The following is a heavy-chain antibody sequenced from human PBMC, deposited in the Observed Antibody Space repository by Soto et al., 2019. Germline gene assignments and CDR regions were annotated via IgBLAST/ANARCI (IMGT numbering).Heavy chain of an antibody. CDR2: ISYDGSNK. J-gene: IGHJ6*03. CDR1: GFTFSSYG. Sequence: GGSLRLSCAASGFTFSSYGMHWVRQAPGKGLEWVAVISYDGSNKYYADSVKGRFTISRDNSKNTLYLQMNSLRAEDTAVYYCAKVYSSGPTFKGAARYYYMDVWGKGTTVTVSS. CDR3: AKVYSSGPTFKGAARYYYMDV. D-gene: IGHD6-19*01. V-gene: IGHV3-30*18.